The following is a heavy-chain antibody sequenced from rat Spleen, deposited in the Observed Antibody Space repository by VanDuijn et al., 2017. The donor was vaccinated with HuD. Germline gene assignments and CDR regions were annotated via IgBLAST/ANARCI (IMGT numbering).Heavy chain of an antibody. CDR1: GFIFNNYD. D-gene: IGHD4-3*01. Sequence: EVQLVESGGGLVQPGGSLQVSCAASGFIFNNYDMAWVRQTPTKGLERVASISPSGGGTYYRDSVKGRFTVSRDNTRSTQFLQMDSLRSEDTATYYCARQDTSGYSNWFTYWGQGTLVTVSS. V-gene: IGHV5S13*01. CDR2: ISPSGGGT. CDR3: ARQDTSGYSNWFTY. J-gene: IGHJ3*01.